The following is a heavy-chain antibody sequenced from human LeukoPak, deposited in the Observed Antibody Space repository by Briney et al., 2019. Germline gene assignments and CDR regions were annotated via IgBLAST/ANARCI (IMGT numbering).Heavy chain of an antibody. CDR3: ARGYDSGSYYVY. CDR2: INQDGTEK. CDR1: GFSFTTYW. Sequence: GGSLRLSCAASGFSFTTYWMSWVRQAQGKGLEWVANINQDGTEKYYVDSVKGRFTISRDNAKNSLYLQMNSLRAEDTAVYYCARGYDSGSYYVYWGQGTLVTVSS. V-gene: IGHV3-7*01. J-gene: IGHJ4*02. D-gene: IGHD3-22*01.